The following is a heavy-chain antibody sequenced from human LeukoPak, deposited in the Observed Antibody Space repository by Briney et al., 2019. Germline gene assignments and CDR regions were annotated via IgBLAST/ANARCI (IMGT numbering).Heavy chain of an antibody. CDR1: GFTFGDNA. Sequence: GGSLRLSCTASGFTFGDNAMSWFRQAPGKGLEWVGFIRSKTYSGTTEYAASVKGRFTISRDDSKSVAFLQMSSLKSEDTAAYYCTRGPIQFDYWGQGTLVTVSS. J-gene: IGHJ4*02. V-gene: IGHV3-49*03. CDR2: IRSKTYSGTT. CDR3: TRGPIQFDY. D-gene: IGHD5-18*01.